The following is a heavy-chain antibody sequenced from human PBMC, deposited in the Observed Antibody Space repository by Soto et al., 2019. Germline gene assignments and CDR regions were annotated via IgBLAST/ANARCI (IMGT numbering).Heavy chain of an antibody. V-gene: IGHV1-69*04. CDR2: IIPILGIA. J-gene: IGHJ3*02. D-gene: IGHD3-10*01. Sequence: SVKVSCKASVRTFSSYTISWVRQAPGQGLEWMGRIIPILGIANYAQKFQGRVTITADKSTSTAYMELSSLRSEDTAVYYCARDESYGAFDIWGQGTMVTVSS. CDR1: VRTFSSYT. CDR3: ARDESYGAFDI.